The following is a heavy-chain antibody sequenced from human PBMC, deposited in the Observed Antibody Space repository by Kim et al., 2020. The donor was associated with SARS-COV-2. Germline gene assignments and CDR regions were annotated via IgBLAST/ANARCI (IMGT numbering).Heavy chain of an antibody. J-gene: IGHJ5*02. V-gene: IGHV4-31*03. CDR3: ARNIGITMIVVVTGWFDP. Sequence: SETLSLTCTVSGGSISSGGYYWSWILQHPGKGLEWIGYIYYSGSTYYNPSLKSRVTISVDTSKNQFSLKLSSVTAADTAVYYCARNIGITMIVVVTGWFDPWGQGTLVTVSS. CDR2: IYYSGST. D-gene: IGHD3-22*01. CDR1: GGSISSGGYY.